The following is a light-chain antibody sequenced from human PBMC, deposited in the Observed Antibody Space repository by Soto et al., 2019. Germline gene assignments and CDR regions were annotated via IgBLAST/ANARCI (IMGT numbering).Light chain of an antibody. CDR3: QQYGSSLFT. CDR1: QSVSSKY. V-gene: IGKV3-20*01. Sequence: EIVLTQSPGTLSLSPGERATLSCRASQSVSSKYLAWYQQKPGQAPRVLIYGTSIRASGVPERFSGGGSGTDFNLTITILEPEEFAVYYCQQYGSSLFTFGPGTKVDFK. CDR2: GTS. J-gene: IGKJ3*01.